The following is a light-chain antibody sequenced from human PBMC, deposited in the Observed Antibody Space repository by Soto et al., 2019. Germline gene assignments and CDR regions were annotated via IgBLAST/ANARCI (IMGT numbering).Light chain of an antibody. CDR2: RDD. CDR1: TSNIGNYY. V-gene: IGLV1-47*01. Sequence: QSVLTQPPSASGTPGQRVTISCSGSTSNIGNYYVYWYQHLPGTAPKLLSCRDDQRPSGVPDRFSASKSGTSASLAISGLRSEDEADYYCAAWDDSMSGPGFGGGTQLTVL. J-gene: IGLJ7*01. CDR3: AAWDDSMSGPG.